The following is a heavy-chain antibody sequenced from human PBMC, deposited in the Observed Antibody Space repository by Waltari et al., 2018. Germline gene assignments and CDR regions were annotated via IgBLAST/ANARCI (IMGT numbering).Heavy chain of an antibody. D-gene: IGHD3-10*01. CDR2: ISAYNGNT. CDR1: GYTFTSYG. J-gene: IGHJ4*02. CDR3: ARDASSYYGSGGGYYFDY. Sequence: QVQLAQSGAEVKKPGAPVKVSCKASGYTFTSYGISWVLQAPGQGLEWMGWISAYNGNTNYAQKLQGRVTMTTDTSTSTAYMELRSLRSDDTAVYYCARDASSYYGSGGGYYFDYWGQGTLVTVSS. V-gene: IGHV1-18*01.